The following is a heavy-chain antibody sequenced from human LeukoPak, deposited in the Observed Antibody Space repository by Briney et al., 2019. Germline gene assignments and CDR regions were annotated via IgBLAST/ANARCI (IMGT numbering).Heavy chain of an antibody. Sequence: RPRGSLRLSCAASGFTFSDSAVHWVRQASGKGLEWVGRIRSKAKSYATAYAASVKGRFTISRDDSETTAYLQMNSLKTEDTAVYYCTHYYDGSGYYGAFDSWGQGTMVTVSS. J-gene: IGHJ3*02. D-gene: IGHD3-22*01. CDR1: GFTFSDSA. CDR3: THYYDGSGYYGAFDS. V-gene: IGHV3-73*01. CDR2: IRSKAKSYAT.